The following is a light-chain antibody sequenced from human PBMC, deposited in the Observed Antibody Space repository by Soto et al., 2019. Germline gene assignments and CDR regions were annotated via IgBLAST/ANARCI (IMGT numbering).Light chain of an antibody. CDR1: QPVLHGSND. Sequence: DIVMTQSPDSLAVSLGERATINCKSSQPVLHGSNDLAWYQQKTGQPPKLLIYWASTRESGVPDRFSGSGSGTDFTLTISSLQAEDVAVYYCQQYYTSPLTFGQGTKVDIK. CDR3: QQYYTSPLT. V-gene: IGKV4-1*01. CDR2: WAS. J-gene: IGKJ1*01.